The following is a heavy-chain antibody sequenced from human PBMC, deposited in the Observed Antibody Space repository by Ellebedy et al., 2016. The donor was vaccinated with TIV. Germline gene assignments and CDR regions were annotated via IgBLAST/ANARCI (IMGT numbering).Heavy chain of an antibody. CDR2: INPNSGGT. Sequence: ASVKVSCKASGYTFTGYYMHWVRQAPGQGLEWMGWINPNSGGTNYAQKFQGRLTITRDTSASTAYMELSSLRSEDTAVYYCARVLTHYYDSIEEDAFDIWGQGTIVTVSS. CDR3: ARVLTHYYDSIEEDAFDI. CDR1: GYTFTGYY. D-gene: IGHD3-22*01. V-gene: IGHV1-2*02. J-gene: IGHJ3*02.